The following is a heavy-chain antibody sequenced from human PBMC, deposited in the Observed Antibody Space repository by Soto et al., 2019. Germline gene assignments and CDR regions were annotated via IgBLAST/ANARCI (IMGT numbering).Heavy chain of an antibody. CDR3: ARLPHGGYSNYYYMDV. CDR2: IYYSGST. CDR1: GGSISSSSYY. V-gene: IGHV4-39*01. J-gene: IGHJ6*03. D-gene: IGHD5-18*01. Sequence: SETLSLTCXVSGGSISSSSYYWGWIRQPPGKGLEWIGSIYYSGSTYYNPSLKSRVTISVDTSKNQFSLKLSSVTAADTAVYYCARLPHGGYSNYYYMDVWGKGTTVTVSS.